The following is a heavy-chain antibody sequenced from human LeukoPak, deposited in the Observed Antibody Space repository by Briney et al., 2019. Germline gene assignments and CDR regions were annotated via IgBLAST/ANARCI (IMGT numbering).Heavy chain of an antibody. CDR3: ARRMGRRFGERYYYYHYMDV. V-gene: IGHV4-4*07. J-gene: IGHJ6*03. Sequence: SETLSLTCTVSGGSISTHYCNWVRQPAGKGLEWIGRIYTSGSTNYNPSLKSRVTMSVDTSKNQFSLKLSSVTAADTAMYYCARRMGRRFGERYYYYHYMDVWGKGTTVTTSS. CDR2: IYTSGST. D-gene: IGHD3-10*01. CDR1: GGSISTHY.